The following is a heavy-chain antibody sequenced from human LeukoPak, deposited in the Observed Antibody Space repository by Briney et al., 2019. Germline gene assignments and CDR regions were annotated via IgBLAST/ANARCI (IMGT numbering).Heavy chain of an antibody. Sequence: PSETLSLXCTVSGGSISGSNYYWDWIRQPPGKGLEWIGSIYYSGSTYYNPSLKSRVTISVDTSKNQFSLKVSSVTAADTAVYYCARRDNWNYWFDPWGQGTLVTVSS. CDR3: ARRDNWNYWFDP. CDR1: GGSISGSNYY. V-gene: IGHV4-39*01. J-gene: IGHJ5*02. D-gene: IGHD1-7*01. CDR2: IYYSGST.